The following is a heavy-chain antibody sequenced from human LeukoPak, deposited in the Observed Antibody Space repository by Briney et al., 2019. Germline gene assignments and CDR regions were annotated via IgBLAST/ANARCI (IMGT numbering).Heavy chain of an antibody. V-gene: IGHV3-30*04. CDR1: GLTFSSYA. CDR3: ARGARKGDDYGGFFDY. D-gene: IGHD4-23*01. Sequence: GRSLRPSCAASGLTFSSYAMHCVRQAPGRGRGWVAVISYDGSNKYYADSMKGRFTVSRDNTKSTLYLQMNSVRAEDTAVYYCARGARKGDDYGGFFDYWGQGTLVTVSS. CDR2: ISYDGSNK. J-gene: IGHJ4*02.